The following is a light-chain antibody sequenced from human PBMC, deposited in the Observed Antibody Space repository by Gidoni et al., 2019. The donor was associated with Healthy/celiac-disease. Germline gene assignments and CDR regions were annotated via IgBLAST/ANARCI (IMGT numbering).Light chain of an antibody. J-gene: IGKJ1*01. V-gene: IGKV3-15*01. CDR3: QQYNNWPPWT. CDR2: GAS. CDR1: QSVSSN. Sequence: IVMTQSPATLSVSPGERATLSCRASQSVSSNLGWYQQKPGQAPRRLIYGASTRATGIPARFSGSGSGTEFTLTISSLQSEDFAVYYCQQYNNWPPWTFGQGTKVEIK.